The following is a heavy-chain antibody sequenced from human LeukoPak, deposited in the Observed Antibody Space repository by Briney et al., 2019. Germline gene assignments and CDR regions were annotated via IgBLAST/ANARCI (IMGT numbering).Heavy chain of an antibody. CDR1: GGSFSGYY. D-gene: IGHD4/OR15-4a*01. Sequence: SETLSLTCAVYGGSFSGYYWSWIRQPPGKGLEWIGEINHSGSTNYNPSLKSRVTTSVDTSKSQFSLKLSSVTAADTAVYYCAAKEGYWGQGTLVTVSS. J-gene: IGHJ4*02. V-gene: IGHV4-34*01. CDR2: INHSGST. CDR3: AAKEGY.